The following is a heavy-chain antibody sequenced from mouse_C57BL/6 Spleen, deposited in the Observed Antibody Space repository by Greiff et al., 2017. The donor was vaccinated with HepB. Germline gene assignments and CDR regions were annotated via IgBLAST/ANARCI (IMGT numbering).Heavy chain of an antibody. Sequence: QVQLQQSGAELVRPGASVTLSCKASGYTFTDYEMHWVKQTPVHGLEWIGAIDPETGGTAYNQKFKGKAILTADKSSSTAYMELRSLTSEDSAVYYCTGSGYGNYEADFDYWGQGTTLTVSS. CDR3: TGSGYGNYEADFDY. CDR1: GYTFTDYE. CDR2: IDPETGGT. D-gene: IGHD2-1*01. J-gene: IGHJ2*01. V-gene: IGHV1-15*01.